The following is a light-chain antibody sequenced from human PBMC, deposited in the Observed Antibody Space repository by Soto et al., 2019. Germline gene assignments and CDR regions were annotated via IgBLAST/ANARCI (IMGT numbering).Light chain of an antibody. Sequence: QSVLTQPASVSGSPGQSITISCTGTSSDVGGYNHVSWYQHHPGKVPKLMIYEVSNRPSGVANRFSGSKSGNTASLTISELQADDEADYYCNSHTSSNTRVFGTGTKVTVL. J-gene: IGLJ1*01. CDR2: EVS. CDR1: SSDVGGYNH. CDR3: NSHTSSNTRV. V-gene: IGLV2-14*01.